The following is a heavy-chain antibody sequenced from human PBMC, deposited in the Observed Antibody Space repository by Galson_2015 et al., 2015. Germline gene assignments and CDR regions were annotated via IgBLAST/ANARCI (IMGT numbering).Heavy chain of an antibody. CDR2: ISSSSSTI. V-gene: IGHV3-48*01. D-gene: IGHD5-24*01. Sequence: VSYISSSSSTIYYADSVKGRFTISRDNAKNSLYLQMNSLRAEDTAVYYCARDKMWSEMATILGYYYYGMDVWGQGTTVTVSS. J-gene: IGHJ6*02. CDR3: ARDKMWSEMATILGYYYYGMDV.